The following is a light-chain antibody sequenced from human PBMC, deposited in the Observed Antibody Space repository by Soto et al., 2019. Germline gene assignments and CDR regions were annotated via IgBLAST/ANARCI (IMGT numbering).Light chain of an antibody. CDR1: QDISTS. CDR3: QHYKTYPLT. V-gene: IGKV1-16*01. Sequence: DLQMTQSPSSLSASIGDRVTFTCRANQDISTSLAWFQQKPGKGPKSLIYAASSLQSGVPSRFSGSGSGTDFSLTISSLQPEDFATYYCQHYKTYPLTFGGGTKVEI. J-gene: IGKJ4*01. CDR2: AAS.